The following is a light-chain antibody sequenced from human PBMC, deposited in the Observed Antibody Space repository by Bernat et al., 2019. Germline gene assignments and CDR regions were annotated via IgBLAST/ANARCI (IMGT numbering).Light chain of an antibody. J-gene: IGLJ3*02. Sequence: QTVVTQEPSFSVSPGGPVTLTCGLRSGAVSKNYYPSWYQQTPGQAPRTLIYSTEARSSGVPDRFSGSILGNKAALTITGAQADDESDYYCVLYMGDGIWVFGGGTKLTVL. CDR2: STE. V-gene: IGLV8-61*01. CDR1: SGAVSKNYY. CDR3: VLYMGDGIWV.